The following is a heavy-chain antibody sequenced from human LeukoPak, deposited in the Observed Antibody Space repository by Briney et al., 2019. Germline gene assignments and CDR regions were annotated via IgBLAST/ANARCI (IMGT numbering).Heavy chain of an antibody. J-gene: IGHJ4*02. Sequence: VGSLRLSCAASGFTFSSYSMNWVCQAPGKGLGWVSSISSSSSYIYYADSVKGRFTISRDNAKNSLYLQMNSLRAEDTAVYYCARGGYGDGEDYFDYWGQGTLVTVSS. CDR2: ISSSSSYI. D-gene: IGHD4-17*01. CDR3: ARGGYGDGEDYFDY. V-gene: IGHV3-21*01. CDR1: GFTFSSYS.